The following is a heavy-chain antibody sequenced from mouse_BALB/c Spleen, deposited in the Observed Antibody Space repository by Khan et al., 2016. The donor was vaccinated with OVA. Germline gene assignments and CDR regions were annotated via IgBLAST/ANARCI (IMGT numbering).Heavy chain of an antibody. CDR2: IYPGNGNT. CDR1: GNAFTNNW. V-gene: IGHV1-63*01. Sequence: QVQLQQSGAELVRPGTSVKISCKASGNAFTNNWLGWVKQSPGHGLEWIGAIYPGNGNTHYTEKFKGKATLTVDKSSSTAYVQLRSLASADCAVYCWARWGMDYWGQGTAVTVSS. CDR3: ARWGMDY. J-gene: IGHJ4*01.